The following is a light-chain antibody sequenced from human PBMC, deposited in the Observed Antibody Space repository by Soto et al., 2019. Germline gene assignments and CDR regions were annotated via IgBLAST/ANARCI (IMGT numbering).Light chain of an antibody. CDR3: CSYASSSTYV. CDR1: SSVVGSYNL. CDR2: EAT. Sequence: QSVLTQPASVSGSPGQSITISCTGTSSVVGSYNLVSWYQQHPGKAPKLMIYEATKRPSGVSDRFSGSRSGNTASLTISGLQAEDEADYYCCSYASSSTYVFGTGTKVTDL. V-gene: IGLV2-23*01. J-gene: IGLJ1*01.